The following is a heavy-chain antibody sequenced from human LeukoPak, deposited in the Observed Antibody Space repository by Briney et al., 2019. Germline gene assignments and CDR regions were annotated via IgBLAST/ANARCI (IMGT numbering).Heavy chain of an antibody. CDR2: INHSGAT. CDR3: ARGSRDSSGSYYVFAFDI. V-gene: IGHV4-34*01. CDR1: GGSFSGCY. Sequence: SETLSLTCAVYGGSFSGCYWSWIRQPPGKGLEWIAEINHSGATNYNPSLKSRVTISVDTSRNQFSLNPNSVTAADTAVYYCARGSRDSSGSYYVFAFDIWGQGTMVAVSS. J-gene: IGHJ3*02. D-gene: IGHD3-22*01.